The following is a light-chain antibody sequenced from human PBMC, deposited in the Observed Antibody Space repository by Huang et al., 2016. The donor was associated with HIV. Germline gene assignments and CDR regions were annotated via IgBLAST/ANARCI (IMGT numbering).Light chain of an antibody. CDR2: AAS. J-gene: IGKJ1*01. CDR3: QQYNNWPPWT. Sequence: EIVMTQSPATLSVSPGERATLSCSASQSITSNLAWYQQKPGQAPRLLIYAASTMATGIPARFSGSGSGTEFTLSISSLQSEDFAVYYCQQYNNWPPWTFGQGTKVEIK. V-gene: IGKV3-15*01. CDR1: QSITSN.